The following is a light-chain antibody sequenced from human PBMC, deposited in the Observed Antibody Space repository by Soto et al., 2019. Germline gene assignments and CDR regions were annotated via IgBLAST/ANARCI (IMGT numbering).Light chain of an antibody. J-gene: IGKJ5*01. CDR3: QQRSNWPPA. CDR1: QSVSSSY. CDR2: GAS. V-gene: IGKV3D-20*02. Sequence: IVMTQSPVTLSVSPGERATLSCRASQSVSSSYLAWYQQKPGQAPRLLIYGASSRATGIPARFSGSGSGTDFTLTISSLEPEDFAVYYCQQRSNWPPAFGQGTRLEIK.